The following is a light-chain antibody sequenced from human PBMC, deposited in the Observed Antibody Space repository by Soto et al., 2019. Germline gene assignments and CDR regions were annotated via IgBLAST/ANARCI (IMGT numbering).Light chain of an antibody. CDR2: GAS. CDR3: HQYGSSPQT. CDR1: QSVSSSS. J-gene: IGKJ1*01. V-gene: IGKV3-20*01. Sequence: EIVLTQSPATLSVSPWERVILSCRASQSVSSSSLAWYQQKPGQAPRLLIYGASSRATGIPDRFTGSGSGTDFTLTISRLEPEDFAVFYCHQYGSSPQTFGQGTKVDI.